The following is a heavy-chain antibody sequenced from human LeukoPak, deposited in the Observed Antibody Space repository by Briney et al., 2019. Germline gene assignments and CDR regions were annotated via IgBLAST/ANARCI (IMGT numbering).Heavy chain of an antibody. V-gene: IGHV3-30*04. CDR3: ARGNRDAFDI. CDR2: ISYDGSNK. J-gene: IGHJ3*02. CDR1: GFTFSSYA. Sequence: GGSLRLSCAASGFTFSSYATHWVRQAPGKGLEWVAVISYDGSNKYYADSVKGRFTISRDNSKNTLYLQMNSLRAEDTAVYYCARGNRDAFDIWGQGTMVTVSS.